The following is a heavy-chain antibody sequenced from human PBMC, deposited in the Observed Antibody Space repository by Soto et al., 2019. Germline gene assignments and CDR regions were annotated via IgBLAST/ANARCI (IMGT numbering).Heavy chain of an antibody. D-gene: IGHD6-13*01. J-gene: IGHJ6*02. V-gene: IGHV3-7*01. CDR3: ACHPAAGEGMDV. Sequence: GGSLRLSCAASGSTFSSYWMSWVRQAPGKGLEWVANIKQDGSEKYYVDSVKGRFTISRDNAKNSLYLQMNSLRAEDTAVYYCACHPAAGEGMDVWGQGTTVTVSS. CDR1: GSTFSSYW. CDR2: IKQDGSEK.